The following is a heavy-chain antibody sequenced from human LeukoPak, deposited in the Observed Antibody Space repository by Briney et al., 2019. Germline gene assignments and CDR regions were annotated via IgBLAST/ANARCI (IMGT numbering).Heavy chain of an antibody. CDR2: IYSGGST. CDR3: ARGIHYYDSSGSAAFDY. D-gene: IGHD3-22*01. CDR1: GFTVSSNY. V-gene: IGHV3-66*02. Sequence: GGSLRLSCAASGFTVSSNYMSWVRQPAGKGLEWVSVIYSGGSTYYADSVKGRFTISRDNSKNTLYLQMNSLRAEDTAVYYCARGIHYYDSSGSAAFDYWGQGTLVTVSS. J-gene: IGHJ4*02.